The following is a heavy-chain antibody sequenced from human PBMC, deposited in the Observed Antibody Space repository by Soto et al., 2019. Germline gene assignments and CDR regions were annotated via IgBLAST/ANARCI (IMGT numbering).Heavy chain of an antibody. V-gene: IGHV3-30*03. D-gene: IGHD3-9*01. CDR2: VSYDGSNK. CDR1: GFTFSSYG. J-gene: IGHJ5*02. CDR3: ARDGDPYYDILTGLLGNWFDP. Sequence: GGSLRLSCAASGFTFSSYGMHWVRQAPGKGLEWVALVSYDGSNKNYADSVKGRFTISRDNSKNTLYLQMNSLRAEDTAVYYCARDGDPYYDILTGLLGNWFDPWGQGTLVTVSS.